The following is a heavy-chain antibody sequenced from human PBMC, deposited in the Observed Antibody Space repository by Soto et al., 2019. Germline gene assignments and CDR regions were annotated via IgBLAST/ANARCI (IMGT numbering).Heavy chain of an antibody. CDR2: MNPNNGNT. V-gene: IGHV1-8*01. Sequence: VKVSCKASGYTFTSYDSSWVRQATGQGLEWMGWMNPNNGNTDYAPKFQGRVTMTMNTSIGTAYMELSSLRSEDTAVYYCARSPRNYYALGSYSYFRHWGQGTLVTVSS. CDR1: GYTFTSYD. CDR3: ARSPRNYYALGSYSYFRH. J-gene: IGHJ1*01. D-gene: IGHD3-10*01.